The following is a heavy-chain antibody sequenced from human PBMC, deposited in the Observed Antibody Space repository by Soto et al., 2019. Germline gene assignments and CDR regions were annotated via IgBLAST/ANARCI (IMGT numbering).Heavy chain of an antibody. CDR1: GFTFSSYE. J-gene: IGHJ5*02. V-gene: IGHV3-48*03. Sequence: GGALRLSWAASGFTFSSYEMNWVRQAPGKGLEWVSYISSGGTTILYADSVKGRFTISRDNAKNSLYLQMNRLRAEDTAVYYCAGEYGDFDWSDPWGQGTLVTVSS. D-gene: IGHD4-17*01. CDR2: ISSGGTTI. CDR3: AGEYGDFDWSDP.